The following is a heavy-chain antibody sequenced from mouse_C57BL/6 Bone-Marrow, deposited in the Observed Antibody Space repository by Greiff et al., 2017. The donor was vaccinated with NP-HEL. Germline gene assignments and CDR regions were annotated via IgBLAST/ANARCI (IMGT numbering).Heavy chain of an antibody. D-gene: IGHD4-1*01. CDR1: GYTFTYHF. J-gene: IGHJ2*01. CDR2: INPYNGGT. V-gene: IGHV1-19*01. Sequence: EVQLQQSGPVPVKPGASVKMFRKAFGYTFTYHFMNWVKQSPGKSLEWVGVINPYNGGTSYNQKFKGKATLTVDKSSSTAYMELNSLTSEDSAVYYCARSWDGGDYWGQGTTLTVSS. CDR3: ARSWDGGDY.